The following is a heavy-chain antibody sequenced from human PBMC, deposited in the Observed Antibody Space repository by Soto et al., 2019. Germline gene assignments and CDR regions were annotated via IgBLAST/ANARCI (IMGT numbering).Heavy chain of an antibody. V-gene: IGHV1-46*01. CDR2: INPSGGST. CDR3: ARDRRIVGATSDAFDI. Sequence: ASVKASCTASGYTFTSYYMHWVPQAPGQGHEWMGIINPSGGSTSYAQKFQGRVTMTRDTSTSTVYMELSSLRSEDTAVYYCARDRRIVGATSDAFDIWGQGTMVTVS. D-gene: IGHD1-26*01. J-gene: IGHJ3*02. CDR1: GYTFTSYY.